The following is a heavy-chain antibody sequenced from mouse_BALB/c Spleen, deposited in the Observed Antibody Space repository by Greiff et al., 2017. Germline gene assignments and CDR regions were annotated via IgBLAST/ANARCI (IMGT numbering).Heavy chain of an antibody. J-gene: IGHJ3*01. CDR3: ARDEGSSYWFAY. CDR2: IWAGGST. V-gene: IGHV2-9*02. Sequence: VMLVESGPGLVAPSQSLSITCTVSGFSLTSYGVHWVRQPPGKGLEWLGVIWAGGSTNYNSALMSRLSISKDNSKSQVFLKMNSLQTEDTAMYYCARDEGSSYWFAYWGQGTLVTVSA. CDR1: GFSLTSYG. D-gene: IGHD1-1*01.